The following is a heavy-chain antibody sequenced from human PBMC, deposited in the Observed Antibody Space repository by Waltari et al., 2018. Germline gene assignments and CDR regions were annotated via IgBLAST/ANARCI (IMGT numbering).Heavy chain of an antibody. Sequence: QVQLVQSGAEVKKPGSSVKVSCKASGGTFSSYAISWVRQAPGQGLEWMGGIIPIFGTANYAQKFQGRVTITTDESTSTAYMELSSLRSEDTAVYYCARLYCSGGSCYSGGDYFDYWGQGTLVIVSS. CDR1: GGTFSSYA. V-gene: IGHV1-69*05. CDR3: ARLYCSGGSCYSGGDYFDY. D-gene: IGHD2-15*01. CDR2: IIPIFGTA. J-gene: IGHJ4*02.